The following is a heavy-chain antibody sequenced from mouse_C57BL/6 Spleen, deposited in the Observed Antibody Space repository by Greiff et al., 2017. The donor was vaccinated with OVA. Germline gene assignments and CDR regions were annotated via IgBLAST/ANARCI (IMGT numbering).Heavy chain of an antibody. Sequence: EVMLVESGGGLVKPGGSLKLSCAASGFTFSDYGMHWVRQAPEKGLEWVAYISSGSSTIYYADTVKGRCTISRDNAKNTLCLQVASLRSEDTAMYYCASDSSYFDYWGQGTTLTVSS. CDR3: ASDSSYFDY. CDR2: ISSGSSTI. J-gene: IGHJ2*01. CDR1: GFTFSDYG. V-gene: IGHV5-17*01. D-gene: IGHD1-1*01.